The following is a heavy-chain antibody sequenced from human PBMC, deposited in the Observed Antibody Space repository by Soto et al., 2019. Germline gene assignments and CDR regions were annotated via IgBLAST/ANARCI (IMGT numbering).Heavy chain of an antibody. J-gene: IGHJ5*02. CDR1: GFTFGDYA. D-gene: IGHD3-16*02. Sequence: GGSLRLSCTASGFTFGDYAMSWFRQAPGKGLEWVGFIRSKAYGGTTEYAASVKGRFTISRDDSKSIAYLQMNSLKTEDTATYYCAHSTEGGDYIWGSYHLPPWFDPWGQGTLVTVSS. CDR3: AHSTEGGDYIWGSYHLPPWFDP. V-gene: IGHV3-49*03. CDR2: IRSKAYGGTT.